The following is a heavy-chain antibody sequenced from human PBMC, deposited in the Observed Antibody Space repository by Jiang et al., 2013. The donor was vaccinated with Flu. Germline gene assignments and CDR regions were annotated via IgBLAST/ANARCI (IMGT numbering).Heavy chain of an antibody. D-gene: IGHD6-19*01. CDR2: IHPGDSET. CDR3: ARPVFGTVAGIIDY. CDR1: GYIYTNYW. V-gene: IGHV5-51*01. Sequence: GAEVKKPGESLKISCEGSGYIYTNYWIAWLRQMPGRGLEWMGIIHPGDSETRYSPSFKGQVTISVDKSTNTAYLQWSSLRASDSAIYYCARPVFGTVAGIIDYWGQGTLVTVSS. J-gene: IGHJ4*02.